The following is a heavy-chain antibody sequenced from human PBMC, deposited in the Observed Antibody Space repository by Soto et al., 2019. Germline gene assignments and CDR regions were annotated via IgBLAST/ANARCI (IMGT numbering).Heavy chain of an antibody. CDR2: IYSSGST. CDR3: ARGPNNGYYYYYMDV. D-gene: IGHD1-1*01. CDR1: GFTVSSNY. V-gene: IGHV3-66*01. J-gene: IGHJ6*03. Sequence: GGSLRLSCAASGFTVSSNYMNWVRQAPGKGLEWVSVIYSSGSTYYADSVKGRFTISTDNSKNTLYLQMNSLRAEDTAVYYCARGPNNGYYYYYMDVWGKGTTVTVSS.